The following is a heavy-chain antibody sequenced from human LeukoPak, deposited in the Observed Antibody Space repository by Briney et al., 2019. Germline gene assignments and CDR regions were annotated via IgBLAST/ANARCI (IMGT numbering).Heavy chain of an antibody. Sequence: PSETLSLTCTVSGGSISSYYWSWIRQPPGKALEWIGFIHYRGTTKYNPSLKSRVTISVDTSRQQFSLKLSSVTAADTAVYFCARQSDDLGYFQQWGQGTLVTVSS. D-gene: IGHD3-16*01. V-gene: IGHV4-59*08. CDR2: IHYRGTT. J-gene: IGHJ1*01. CDR1: GGSISSYY. CDR3: ARQSDDLGYFQQ.